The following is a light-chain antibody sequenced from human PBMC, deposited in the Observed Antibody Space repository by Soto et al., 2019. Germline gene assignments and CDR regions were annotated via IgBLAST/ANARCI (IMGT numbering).Light chain of an antibody. CDR2: GAS. V-gene: IGKV1-39*01. CDR3: QHSFNNPIT. CDR1: QIIGNY. J-gene: IGKJ5*01. Sequence: DIQMTQSPSSLSASVGDRLTITCRASQIIGNYLNWFQQRPGKAPKLLIYGASNLQRGVPSRFSGCGSGTDFTLTISSLQPEDFATYYCQHSFNNPITFGQGTRLDIK.